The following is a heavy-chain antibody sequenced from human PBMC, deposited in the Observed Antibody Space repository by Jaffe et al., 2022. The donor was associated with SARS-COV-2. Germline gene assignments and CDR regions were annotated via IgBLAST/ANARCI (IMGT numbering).Heavy chain of an antibody. V-gene: IGHV3-30*18. D-gene: IGHD6-19*01. CDR1: GFTFSSYG. Sequence: QVQLVESGGGVVQPGRSLRLSCAASGFTFSSYGMHWVRQAPGKGLEWVAVISYDGSNKYYADSVKGRFTISRDNSKNTLYLQMNSLRAEDTAVYYCAKDPSAVAVQSVDYWGQGTLVTVSS. CDR2: ISYDGSNK. CDR3: AKDPSAVAVQSVDY. J-gene: IGHJ4*02.